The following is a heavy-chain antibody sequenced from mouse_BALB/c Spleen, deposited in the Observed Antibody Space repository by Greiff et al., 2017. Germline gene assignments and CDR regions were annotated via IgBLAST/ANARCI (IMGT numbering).Heavy chain of an antibody. V-gene: IGHV5-9-4*01. CDR1: GFTFSSYA. CDR3: ATNYYGSSPYAMDY. Sequence: EVQVEESGGGLVKPGGSLKLSCAASGFTFSSYAMSWVRQSPEKRLEWVAEISSGGSYTYYPDTVTGRITISRDNAKNTLYLEMSSLRSEDTAMYYCATNYYGSSPYAMDYWGQGTSVTVSS. CDR2: ISSGGSYT. D-gene: IGHD1-1*01. J-gene: IGHJ4*01.